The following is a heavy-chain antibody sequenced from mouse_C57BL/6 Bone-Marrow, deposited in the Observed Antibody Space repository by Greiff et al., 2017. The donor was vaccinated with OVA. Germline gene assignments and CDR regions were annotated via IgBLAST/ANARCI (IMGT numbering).Heavy chain of an antibody. CDR3: ARGEYYGSSYEDYYAMDY. V-gene: IGHV1-81*01. CDR1: GYTFTSYG. Sequence: QVQLQQSGAELARPGASVKLSCKASGYTFTSYGISWVKQRTGQGLEWIGEIYPRSGNTYYNEKFKGKATLSADKSSSTAYMELRSLTSEDSAVYVCARGEYYGSSYEDYYAMDYWGQGTSVTVSS. CDR2: IYPRSGNT. D-gene: IGHD1-1*01. J-gene: IGHJ4*01.